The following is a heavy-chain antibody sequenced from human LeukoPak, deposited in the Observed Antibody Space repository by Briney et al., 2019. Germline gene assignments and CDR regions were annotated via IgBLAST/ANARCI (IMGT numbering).Heavy chain of an antibody. CDR3: ARALGPHWY. CDR1: GFTFSSYE. D-gene: IGHD7-27*01. J-gene: IGHJ4*02. V-gene: IGHV3-48*03. CDR2: ISSSGSTI. Sequence: PGGSLRLSCAAFGFTFSSYEMNWVRQAPGKGLEWVSYISSSGSTIYYADSVKGRFTISRDNAKNSLYLQMNSLRAEDTAVYYCARALGPHWYWGQGTLVTVSS.